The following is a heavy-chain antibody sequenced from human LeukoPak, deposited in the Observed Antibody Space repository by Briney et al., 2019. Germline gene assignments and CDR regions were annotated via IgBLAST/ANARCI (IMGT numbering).Heavy chain of an antibody. CDR1: GFTFSSYA. CDR2: ISYDGSNK. J-gene: IGHJ4*02. D-gene: IGHD3-22*01. V-gene: IGHV3-30-3*01. Sequence: GGSLRLSCAASGFTFSSYAMHWVRQAPGKGLEWVAVISYDGSNKYYADSAKGRFTISRDNSKNTLYLQMNSLRAEDTAVYYCASSYYYDSSGYPLDHDYWGQGTLVTVSS. CDR3: ASSYYYDSSGYPLDHDY.